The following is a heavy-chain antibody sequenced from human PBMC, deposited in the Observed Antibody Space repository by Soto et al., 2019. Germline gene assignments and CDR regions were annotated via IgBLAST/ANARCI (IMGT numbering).Heavy chain of an antibody. V-gene: IGHV4-4*07. CDR2: IYTSGST. D-gene: IGHD1-26*01. Sequence: SETLSLTCTASGGSISSYYWSWIRQPAGKGLEWIGRIYTSGSTNYNPSLKSRVTMSVDTSKNQFSLKLSSVTAADTAVYYCASAALVGATVTHWGQGTLVTVSS. CDR1: GGSISSYY. CDR3: ASAALVGATVTH. J-gene: IGHJ4*02.